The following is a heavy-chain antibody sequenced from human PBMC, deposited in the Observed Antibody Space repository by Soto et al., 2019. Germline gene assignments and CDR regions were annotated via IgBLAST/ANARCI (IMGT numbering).Heavy chain of an antibody. CDR3: ARDSPLVAVRAAGCHV. J-gene: IGHJ6*04. Sequence: DVQLVESGGGLVQPGGSLRLSCAASGFAFNDYSMNWVRQAPGKGLEWVSSISGASDSIYYADSVKGRFTISRDNAKDSLYLEMNSLGGDDTAVYYCARDSPLVAVRAAGCHVWGKGTTVTVSS. CDR1: GFAFNDYS. CDR2: ISGASDSI. D-gene: IGHD1-26*01. V-gene: IGHV3-21*01.